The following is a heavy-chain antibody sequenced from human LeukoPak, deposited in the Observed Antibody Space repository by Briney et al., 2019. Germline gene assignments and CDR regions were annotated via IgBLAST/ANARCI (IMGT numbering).Heavy chain of an antibody. CDR1: GFTFSSYS. D-gene: IGHD6-13*01. CDR3: AREGYSPY. Sequence: PGGSLRLSCAASGFTFSSYSMNWVRQTPGKGLEWVSYISSSSSTIYYADSVKGRFTISRDNAKNSLSPQMNGLRAEDTAVYNCAREGYSPYWGQGTLVTVSS. V-gene: IGHV3-48*01. J-gene: IGHJ4*02. CDR2: ISSSSSTI.